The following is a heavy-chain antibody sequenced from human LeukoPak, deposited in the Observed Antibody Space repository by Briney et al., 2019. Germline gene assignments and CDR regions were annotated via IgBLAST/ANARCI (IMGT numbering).Heavy chain of an antibody. CDR2: ISSSGSTI. V-gene: IGHV3-48*03. CDR1: GFTFSSYE. Sequence: GGSLRLSCAASGFTFSSYEMNWVRQAPGKGLEWVSYISSSGSTIYYADSVKGRFTISRDNAKNSLYLQMNSLRAEDTAVYYCARDRRYGDLYYYYGMDAWGKGTTVTVSS. D-gene: IGHD4-17*01. J-gene: IGHJ6*04. CDR3: ARDRRYGDLYYYYGMDA.